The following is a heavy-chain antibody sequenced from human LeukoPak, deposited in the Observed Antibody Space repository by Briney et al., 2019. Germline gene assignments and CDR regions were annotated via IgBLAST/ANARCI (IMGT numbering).Heavy chain of an antibody. CDR3: ARDIEDDGYFDY. D-gene: IGHD2-15*01. CDR1: GYTFTSYG. CDR2: ISAYNGNT. V-gene: IGHV1-18*01. Sequence: ASVKVSCKASGYTFTSYGISWARQAPGQGLEWMGWISAYNGNTNYAQKLQGRVTMTTDTSTSTAYMELRSLRSDDTAVYYCARDIEDDGYFDYWGQGTLVTVSS. J-gene: IGHJ4*02.